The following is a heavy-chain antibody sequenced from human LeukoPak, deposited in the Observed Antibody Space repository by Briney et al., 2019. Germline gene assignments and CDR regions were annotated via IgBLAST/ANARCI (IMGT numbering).Heavy chain of an antibody. CDR1: GFTFSNYA. J-gene: IGHJ4*02. D-gene: IGHD3-10*01. CDR3: AKGLGSGSGYFDY. CDR2: VTGSGGGT. V-gene: IGHV3-23*01. Sequence: PGGSLRLSCAASGFTFSNYAMSWVRQAPGKGLEWVSVVTGSGGGTYYADSVRGRFTISRDNSKNTLYLQMNSLRAEDTAVYYCAKGLGSGSGYFDYWGQGTLVTVSS.